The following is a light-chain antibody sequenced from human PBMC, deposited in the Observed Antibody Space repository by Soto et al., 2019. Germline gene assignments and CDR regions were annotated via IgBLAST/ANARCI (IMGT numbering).Light chain of an antibody. CDR3: CSYAGSYTYV. J-gene: IGLJ1*01. CDR1: SSDVGGYDY. Sequence: QSVLTQPASVSGSPGQSITISCTGTSSDVGGYDYVSWYQQHPAKAPKLVIYEVTERPSGVSTRFSGSKSGNTASLTISGLQAEDEADYYCCSYAGSYTYVFGTGTKVTVL. V-gene: IGLV2-14*01. CDR2: EVT.